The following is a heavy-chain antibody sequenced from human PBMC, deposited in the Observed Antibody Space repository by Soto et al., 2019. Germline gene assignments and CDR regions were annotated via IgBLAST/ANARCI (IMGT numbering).Heavy chain of an antibody. J-gene: IGHJ4*02. CDR2: IIPMLAIT. D-gene: IGHD5-12*01. V-gene: IGHV1-69*08. Sequence: QVQLVQSGAEVKKPGSSVKVSCKASGGTFSNHIITWVRQAPGQGPEWMGRIIPMLAITNYAQKFQGRVTSTADKSTTTAYMEVSSLRPEDTAVYYCVRDSPIGSAFSGHDDIDSWGQGTLVTVSS. CDR3: VRDSPIGSAFSGHDDIDS. CDR1: GGTFSNHI.